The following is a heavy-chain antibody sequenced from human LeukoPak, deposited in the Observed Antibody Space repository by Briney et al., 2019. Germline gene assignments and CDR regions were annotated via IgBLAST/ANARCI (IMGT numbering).Heavy chain of an antibody. V-gene: IGHV1-18*01. CDR2: ISAYNGNT. Sequence: ASVKVSCKASGYTFTSYGISWVRQAPGQGLEWIGWISAYNGNTNYAQKLQGRVTMTTDTSTSTAYMELRSLRSDDTAVYYCARGHYDFWSGYGPPDYWGQGTLVTVSS. CDR3: ARGHYDFWSGYGPPDY. CDR1: GYTFTSYG. D-gene: IGHD3-3*01. J-gene: IGHJ4*02.